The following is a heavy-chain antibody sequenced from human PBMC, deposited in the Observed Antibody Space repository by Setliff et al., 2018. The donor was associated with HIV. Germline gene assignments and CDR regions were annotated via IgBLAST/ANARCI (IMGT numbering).Heavy chain of an antibody. J-gene: IGHJ3*02. Sequence: GGSLRLSCAASGFTFSTYAMSWVRQAPGKGLEWVSSISGSGGTTYYADSVKGRFTISRDNSKNTLYLQMSSLRAEDTAVYYCAKKEGAFDIWGQGTMVTVSS. CDR2: ISGSGGTT. CDR3: AKKEGAFDI. CDR1: GFTFSTYA. V-gene: IGHV3-23*01.